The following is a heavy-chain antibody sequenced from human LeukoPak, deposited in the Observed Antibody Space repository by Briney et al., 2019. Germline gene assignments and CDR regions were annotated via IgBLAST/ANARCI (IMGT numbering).Heavy chain of an antibody. J-gene: IGHJ4*02. CDR3: AKRGVVIRVILVGFHKEAYYFDS. Sequence: SGGSLRLSCAVSGITLSNYGMSWVRQAQGKGLEWVAGISGSGGGTNYADSVKGRFTISRDNPKSTLFLQMNNLRAEDTAVYFCAKRGVVIRVILVGFHKEAYYFDSWGQGALVTVSS. CDR1: GITLSNYG. D-gene: IGHD3-22*01. V-gene: IGHV3-23*01. CDR2: ISGSGGGT.